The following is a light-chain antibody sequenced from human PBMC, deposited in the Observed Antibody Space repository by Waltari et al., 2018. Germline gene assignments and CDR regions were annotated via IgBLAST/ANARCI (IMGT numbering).Light chain of an antibody. CDR1: KSVRTN. CDR3: QQYYVSPPIT. Sequence: VLLTQSPASLSVSPGDTVILSCRASKSVRTNLVCYQQKPGLAPRTLSYGTSTRASGVPSRFSGSGSETDVTLIISSLQSEDAAVYFCQQYYVSPPITFGGGTKLEI. V-gene: IGKV3-15*01. J-gene: IGKJ4*01. CDR2: GTS.